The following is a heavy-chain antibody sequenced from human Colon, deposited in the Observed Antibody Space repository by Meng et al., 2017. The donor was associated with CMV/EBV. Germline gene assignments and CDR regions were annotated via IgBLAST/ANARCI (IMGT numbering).Heavy chain of an antibody. V-gene: IGHV3-23*01. CDR3: AKNTRGIVAWPDP. Sequence: ASGFPFSTYVMSWLRQVSGKRPEWVASISGSGRINYADSVKGRFVISRDNSKNSVFLQMNDLRLEDTAMYYCAKNTRGIVAWPDPWGQGTLVTVSS. D-gene: IGHD2-15*01. CDR1: GFPFSTYV. J-gene: IGHJ5*02. CDR2: ISGSGRI.